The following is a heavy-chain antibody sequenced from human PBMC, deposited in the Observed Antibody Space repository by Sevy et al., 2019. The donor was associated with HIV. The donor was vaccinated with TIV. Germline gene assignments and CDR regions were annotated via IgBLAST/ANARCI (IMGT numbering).Heavy chain of an antibody. CDR3: ASSLLVDGRWGPPYGMDV. J-gene: IGHJ6*02. CDR2: ITSNGNTI. V-gene: IGHV3-11*01. D-gene: IGHD3-16*01. Sequence: GGSLRLSCAASGFIFSDRYMNWIRHAPGKGLEWIAYITSNGNTIYYADSVKGRFTISRDNAKNSLFLQMNSLRAEDTAVYYCASSLLVDGRWGPPYGMDVWGQGTTVTVSS. CDR1: GFIFSDRY.